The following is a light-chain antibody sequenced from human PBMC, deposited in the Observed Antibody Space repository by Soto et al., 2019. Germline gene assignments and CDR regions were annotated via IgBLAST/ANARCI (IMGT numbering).Light chain of an antibody. CDR2: RNN. V-gene: IGLV1-44*01. Sequence: QSVLAQPPSASGTPGQRVTISCSGSSSNIGSHSVTWYQQLPGTAPKLLSHRNNQRPSGVPDRFSGSKSGTSASLAISGLQSEDDANYYCASGDDNLRAWVFGEGTKVTVL. CDR1: SSNIGSHS. J-gene: IGLJ3*02. CDR3: ASGDDNLRAWV.